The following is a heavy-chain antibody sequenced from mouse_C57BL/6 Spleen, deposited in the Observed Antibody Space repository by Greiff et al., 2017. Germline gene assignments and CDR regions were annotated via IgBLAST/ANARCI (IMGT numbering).Heavy chain of an antibody. CDR1: GFTFSSYG. CDR2: ISSGGSYT. V-gene: IGHV5-6*01. J-gene: IGHJ4*01. D-gene: IGHD3-2*02. CDR3: ARLDSSGYRAMDY. Sequence: EVKLVESGGDLVKPGGSLKLSCAASGFTFSSYGMSWVRQTPDKRLEWVATISSGGSYTYYPDSVKGRFTISRDNAKNTLYLQMSSLKSEDTAMYYCARLDSSGYRAMDYWGQGTSVTVSS.